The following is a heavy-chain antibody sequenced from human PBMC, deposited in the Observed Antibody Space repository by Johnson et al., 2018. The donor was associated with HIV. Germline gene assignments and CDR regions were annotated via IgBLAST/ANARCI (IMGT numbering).Heavy chain of an antibody. J-gene: IGHJ3*02. Sequence: QVQLVESGGGVVQPGRSLRLSCAASGFALSHYAMHWVRQAPGKGLEWVAVISYDGSNKYYADSVKGRFTISRDNSKNTLYLQMNSLRAEDTAVYYCARAKDEDAFDIWGQGTMVTVSS. CDR2: ISYDGSNK. V-gene: IGHV3-30-3*01. CDR3: ARAKDEDAFDI. CDR1: GFALSHYA.